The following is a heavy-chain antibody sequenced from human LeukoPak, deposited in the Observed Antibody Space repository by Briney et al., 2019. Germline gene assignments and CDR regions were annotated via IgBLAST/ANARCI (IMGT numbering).Heavy chain of an antibody. Sequence: SVKVSCKASGGTFISYAISWVRQAPGQGLEWMGGIIPIFGTANYAQKFQGRVTITADESTSTAYMELSSLRSEDTAVYYCAREFDSSGYGSLFWGQGTLVTVSS. CDR3: AREFDSSGYGSLF. J-gene: IGHJ4*02. D-gene: IGHD3-22*01. CDR1: GGTFISYA. V-gene: IGHV1-69*01. CDR2: IIPIFGTA.